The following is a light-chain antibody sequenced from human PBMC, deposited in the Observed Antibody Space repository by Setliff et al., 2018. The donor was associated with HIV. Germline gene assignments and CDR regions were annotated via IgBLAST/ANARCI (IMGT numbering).Light chain of an antibody. Sequence: QSVLTQPRSVSGSPGQSVTFSCTGSSSDIGAYNYVSWYQQHPGKAPKLIIYDVTKRPSGVPDRFSGSKSGDTAPLTISGLQSEDEADYYCCSYAGTYTYLFGTGTKVTVL. J-gene: IGLJ1*01. CDR2: DVT. CDR3: CSYAGTYTYL. CDR1: SSDIGAYNY. V-gene: IGLV2-11*01.